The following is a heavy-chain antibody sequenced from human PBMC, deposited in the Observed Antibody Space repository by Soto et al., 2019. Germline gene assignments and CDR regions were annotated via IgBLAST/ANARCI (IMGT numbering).Heavy chain of an antibody. CDR1: GGSISSGGYY. CDR3: ARETPPYYYDSSGYYIDY. D-gene: IGHD3-22*01. CDR2: IYYSGST. V-gene: IGHV4-31*03. J-gene: IGHJ4*02. Sequence: TVSGGSISSGGYYWSWIRQHPGKGLEWIGYIYYSGSTYYNPSLKSRVTISVDTSKNQFSLKLSSVTAADTAVYYCARETPPYYYDSSGYYIDYWGQGTLVTVSS.